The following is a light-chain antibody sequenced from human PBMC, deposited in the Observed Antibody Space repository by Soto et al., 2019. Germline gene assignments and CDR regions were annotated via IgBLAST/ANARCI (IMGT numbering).Light chain of an antibody. J-gene: IGKJ1*01. CDR2: DAS. CDR1: QSVSNNY. Sequence: EIVLTQSPATLSLSPGERATLSCRAIQSVSNNYLAWYQQKPGQAPRLLIYDASNRATGIPARFSGSGSGTDFTLTISSLEPEDFAVYYCQQRSNWPPWTFGQGTKVDIK. CDR3: QQRSNWPPWT. V-gene: IGKV3-11*01.